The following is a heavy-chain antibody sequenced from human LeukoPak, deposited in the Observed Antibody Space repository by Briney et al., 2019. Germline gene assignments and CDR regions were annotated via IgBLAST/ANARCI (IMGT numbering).Heavy chain of an antibody. CDR3: ASYREAYDLYPHGLDV. Sequence: PSQTLSLTCGVSGASVSTTAYCWNWIRQPAGEGLEWIGRIYASGNTHYNPSLKSRVTMSLDTSKNQFSLTMNSVTAADSAVYFCASYREAYDLYPHGLDVWGRGTVVTVSS. CDR1: GASVSTTAYC. V-gene: IGHV4-61*02. CDR2: IYASGNT. D-gene: IGHD5-24*01. J-gene: IGHJ3*01.